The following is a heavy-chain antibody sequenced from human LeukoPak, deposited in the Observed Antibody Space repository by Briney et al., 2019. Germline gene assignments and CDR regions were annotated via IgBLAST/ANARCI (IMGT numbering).Heavy chain of an antibody. CDR3: ARGVILWFGELPTGGNWFDP. D-gene: IGHD3-10*01. V-gene: IGHV4-34*01. Sequence: SETLSLTCAVYGGSFSGYYWSWIRQPPGKGLEWIGEINHSGSTNYNPSLKSRVTISVDTSKNQFSRKLSSVTAADTAVYYCARGVILWFGELPTGGNWFDPWGQGTLVTVSS. CDR2: INHSGST. J-gene: IGHJ5*02. CDR1: GGSFSGYY.